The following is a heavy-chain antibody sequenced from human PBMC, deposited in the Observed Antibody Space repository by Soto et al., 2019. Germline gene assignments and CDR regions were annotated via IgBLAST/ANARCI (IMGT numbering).Heavy chain of an antibody. D-gene: IGHD6-19*01. V-gene: IGHV1-8*01. CDR3: ARAYTWGVAVAGT. Sequence: QVQLVQSGAEVKKPGASVKVSCKASGYTFTSFDINWVRQATGQGLEWMGWMNPNSGNTGYAQKFQGRVTMTRNTSISTAYMEVSSLSSEDTAVYYCARAYTWGVAVAGTWGQGTLVTVSS. CDR2: MNPNSGNT. J-gene: IGHJ4*02. CDR1: GYTFTSFD.